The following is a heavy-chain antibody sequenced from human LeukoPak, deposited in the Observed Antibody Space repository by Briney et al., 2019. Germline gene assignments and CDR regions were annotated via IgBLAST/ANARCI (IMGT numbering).Heavy chain of an antibody. J-gene: IGHJ5*01. CDR1: GFTFSSYA. Sequence: GGSPRLSCAASGFTFSSYAMHWVRQAPGKGLEWVAVISYDGSNKYYADSVKGRFTISRDNSKNTVYLQMKSLRDEDTALYFCAKNERAWELLWWFDSWGQGTQVIVSS. CDR3: AKNERAWELLWWFDS. D-gene: IGHD1-26*01. V-gene: IGHV3-30*04. CDR2: ISYDGSNK.